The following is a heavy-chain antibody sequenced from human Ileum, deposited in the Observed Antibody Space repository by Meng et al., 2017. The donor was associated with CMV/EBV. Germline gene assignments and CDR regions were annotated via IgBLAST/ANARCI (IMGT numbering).Heavy chain of an antibody. CDR3: AKDPDSYISTLGTTFDS. D-gene: IGHD2-2*01. J-gene: IGHJ4*02. Sequence: FNFRNYAMGWVRQAPGRGLEWVATISGFGDSTYYTDSVRGRFTISRDNSKHALYLQMNSLSAGDTALYYCAKDPDSYISTLGTTFDSWGQGTLVTVSS. CDR1: FNFRNYA. V-gene: IGHV3-23*01. CDR2: ISGFGDST.